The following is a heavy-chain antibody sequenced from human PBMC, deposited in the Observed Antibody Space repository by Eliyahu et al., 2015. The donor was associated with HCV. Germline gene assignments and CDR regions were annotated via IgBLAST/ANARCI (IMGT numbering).Heavy chain of an antibody. CDR3: ARVSIKWELLGTDAFDI. CDR1: GFTFSSYW. CDR2: IKQDGSEK. D-gene: IGHD1-26*01. J-gene: IGHJ3*02. Sequence: EVQLVESGGGLVQPGGSLRLSCAASGFTFSSYWMSWVRQAPGKGLEWVANIKQDGSEKYYVDSVKGRFTISRDNAKNSLYLQMNSLRAEDTAVYYCARVSIKWELLGTDAFDIWGQGTMVTVSS. V-gene: IGHV3-7*03.